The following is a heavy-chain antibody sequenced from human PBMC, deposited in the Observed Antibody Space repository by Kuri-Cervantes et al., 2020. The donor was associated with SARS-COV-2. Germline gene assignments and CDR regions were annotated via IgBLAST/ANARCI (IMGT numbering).Heavy chain of an antibody. CDR3: ARGVVVVPAAVIFFDY. CDR1: GGSISSYY. V-gene: IGHV4-59*01. J-gene: IGHJ4*02. D-gene: IGHD2-2*01. Sequence: GSLRLSCTVSGGSISSYYWSWIRQPPGKGLEWIGYIHYSRSTNYNPSLKSRVTISADTSKNQFSLKLSSVTAADTAVYYCARGVVVVPAAVIFFDYWGQGTLVTVSS. CDR2: IHYSRST.